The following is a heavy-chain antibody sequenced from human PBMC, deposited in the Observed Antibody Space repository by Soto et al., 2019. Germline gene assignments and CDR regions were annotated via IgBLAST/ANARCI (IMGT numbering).Heavy chain of an antibody. CDR1: GGSISSGGYY. Sequence: QVQLQESGPGLVKPSQTLSLTCTVSGGSISSGGYYWSWIRQHPGKGLEWIGYIYYRGSTYYNPSLKSRFTISGATSKIQFSRMLSSVTAAVTAVYYCARTPRSWGQGTLVTVSS. J-gene: IGHJ5*02. V-gene: IGHV4-31*03. CDR2: IYYRGST. D-gene: IGHD2-15*01. CDR3: ARTPRS.